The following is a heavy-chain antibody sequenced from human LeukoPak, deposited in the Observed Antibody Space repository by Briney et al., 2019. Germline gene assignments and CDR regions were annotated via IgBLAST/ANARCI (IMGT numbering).Heavy chain of an antibody. Sequence: SETLSLTCSVFDGSISNYYWSWIPHSPGKGLGWIGYAYSSGSTPCNPSLESRVTLSVDTSKNQFSLNLTAVTAADTPVYYCARNSAVATSRSWFDPWGGGTLL. D-gene: IGHD6-19*01. CDR2: AYSSGST. V-gene: IGHV4-4*08. CDR1: DGSISNYY. CDR3: ARNSAVATSRSWFDP. J-gene: IGHJ5*02.